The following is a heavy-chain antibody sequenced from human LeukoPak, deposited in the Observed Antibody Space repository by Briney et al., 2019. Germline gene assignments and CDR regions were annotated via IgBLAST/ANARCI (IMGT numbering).Heavy chain of an antibody. V-gene: IGHV4-59*01. CDR3: ARGSYYYDSSGYYLVGP. CDR1: GGSISSYY. Sequence: SETLSLTCTVAGGSISSYYWSWIRQPPGKGLEWIGYIYYSGSTNYNPSLKSRVTISVDTSKKQFSLKLSSVTAADTAVYYCARGSYYYDSSGYYLVGPWGQGTLVTVSS. CDR2: IYYSGST. D-gene: IGHD3-22*01. J-gene: IGHJ5*02.